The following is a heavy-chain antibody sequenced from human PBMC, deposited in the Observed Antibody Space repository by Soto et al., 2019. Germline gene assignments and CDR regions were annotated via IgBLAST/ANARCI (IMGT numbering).Heavy chain of an antibody. Sequence: EVQLVESGGGLVQPGGSLRLSCAASGFTFSGYWMSWVRQAPGKGLEWVANIKQDGGEKFYVDSVKGRFTISRDNARTSLSLQMNSLRAEDTAVYYCARVASIAAVYWGQGTLVTVSS. J-gene: IGHJ4*02. V-gene: IGHV3-7*05. D-gene: IGHD6-13*01. CDR3: ARVASIAAVY. CDR2: IKQDGGEK. CDR1: GFTFSGYW.